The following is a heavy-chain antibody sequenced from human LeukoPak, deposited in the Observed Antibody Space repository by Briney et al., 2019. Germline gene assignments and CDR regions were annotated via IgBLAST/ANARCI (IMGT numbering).Heavy chain of an antibody. V-gene: IGHV4-34*08. Sequence: GSLRLSCAASGFTFSSYAMSWVRQAPGKGLEWIGEINHSGSTNYNPSLKSRVTISVDTSKNQFSLKLSSVTAADTAVYYCASSHYSDAFDIWGQGTMVTVSS. CDR3: ASSHYSDAFDI. CDR1: GFTFSSYA. D-gene: IGHD4-11*01. CDR2: INHSGST. J-gene: IGHJ3*02.